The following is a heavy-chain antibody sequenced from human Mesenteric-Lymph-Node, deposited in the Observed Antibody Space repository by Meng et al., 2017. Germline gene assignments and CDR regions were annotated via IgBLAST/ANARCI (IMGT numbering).Heavy chain of an antibody. CDR3: ASFDHIPRRNYFVY. CDR2: IHHSGSA. Sequence: QVQPQESGPGLGGAYQTLSLSCTVSGGSMSSGNYYWSWIRQPPGKGLEWIGYIHHSGSAYYNPSLKSRVSISVDTSKNQFSLNLNSMTAADTAVYYCASFDHIPRRNYFVYWGQGTLVTVSS. D-gene: IGHD2-21*01. V-gene: IGHV4-30-4*01. J-gene: IGHJ4*02. CDR1: GGSMSSGNYY.